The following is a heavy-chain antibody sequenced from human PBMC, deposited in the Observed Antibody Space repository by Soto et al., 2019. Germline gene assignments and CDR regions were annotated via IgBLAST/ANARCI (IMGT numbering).Heavy chain of an antibody. CDR3: AKDLSLGGDYLGYYFDY. V-gene: IGHV3-30-3*01. CDR2: ISYDGSNK. CDR1: GFTFSSYA. J-gene: IGHJ4*02. D-gene: IGHD4-17*01. Sequence: GGSLRLSCAASGFTFSSYAMHWVRQAPGKGLEWVAVISYDGSNKYYADSVRGRFTISRDNSKNTLYLHMNSLRAEDTAVYYCAKDLSLGGDYLGYYFDYWGQGTLVTVSS.